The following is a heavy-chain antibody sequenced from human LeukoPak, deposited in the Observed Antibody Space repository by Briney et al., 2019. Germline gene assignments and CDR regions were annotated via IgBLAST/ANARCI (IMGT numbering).Heavy chain of an antibody. CDR1: GFTFSSYG. J-gene: IGHJ4*02. V-gene: IGHV3-30*18. CDR2: ISYDGSNK. Sequence: GGSLRLSCAASGFTFSSYGMHWVRQAPGKGLEWVAVISYDGSNKYYADSVKGRFTISRDNSKNTLYLQMNSLRAEDTAVYYCAKVLSYTPGDYWGQGTLVTVSS. D-gene: IGHD2-2*02. CDR3: AKVLSYTPGDY.